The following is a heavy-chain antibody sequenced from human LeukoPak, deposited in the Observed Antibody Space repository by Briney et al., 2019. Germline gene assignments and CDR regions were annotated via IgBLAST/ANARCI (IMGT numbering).Heavy chain of an antibody. CDR1: GGSISSSTPY. J-gene: IGHJ4*02. D-gene: IGHD6-19*01. Sequence: SETLSLTCTVSGGSISSSTPYWGWIRQPPGKGLEYIATIYYSGSTYYNPSLKSRVTISVDTSKNQLSLKLSSVTAADTAVYYCARAWYSSGPFDYWGQGTLVTVSS. CDR2: IYYSGST. V-gene: IGHV4-39*01. CDR3: ARAWYSSGPFDY.